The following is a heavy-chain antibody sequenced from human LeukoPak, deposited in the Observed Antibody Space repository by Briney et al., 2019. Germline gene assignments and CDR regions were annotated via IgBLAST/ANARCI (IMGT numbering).Heavy chain of an antibody. CDR2: IYTSGST. CDR1: GGSISSYY. CDR3: ASSYNSSWDSFDY. V-gene: IGHV4-4*07. Sequence: PSETLSLTCTVSGGSISSYYWSWIRQPAGKGLEWNGRIYTSGSTNYNPSLKSRVTMSVDTSKNQFSLKLSSVTAADTAVYYCASSYNSSWDSFDYWGPGTLVTVSS. J-gene: IGHJ4*02. D-gene: IGHD6-13*01.